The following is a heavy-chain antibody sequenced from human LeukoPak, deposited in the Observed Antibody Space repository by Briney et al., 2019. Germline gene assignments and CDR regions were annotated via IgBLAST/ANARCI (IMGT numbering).Heavy chain of an antibody. CDR1: GFTFDDYG. J-gene: IGHJ4*02. CDR3: ARVLGQQLVLADY. Sequence: GGSLRLSCAPSGFTFDDYGMSWVRQAPGKGLEWVSGIHVGGGSTGYADSVKGRSTISRDNANNSLYLQMNSLRAEDTALYYYARVLGQQLVLADYWGQGTLVTVPS. D-gene: IGHD6-13*01. CDR2: IHVGGGST. V-gene: IGHV3-20*04.